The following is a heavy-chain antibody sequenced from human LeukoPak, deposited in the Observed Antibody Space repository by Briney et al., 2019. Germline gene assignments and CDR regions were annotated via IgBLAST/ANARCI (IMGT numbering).Heavy chain of an antibody. J-gene: IGHJ4*02. V-gene: IGHV4-30-2*01. Sequence: PSETLSLTCTVSGGSISSGGYYWSWIRQPPGKGLEWIGYIYHSGSTYYNPSLKSRVTISVDRSKNQFSLKLSSVTAADTAVYYCARAYYYGSGSYTYFDYWGQGTLVTVSS. CDR2: IYHSGST. CDR1: GGSISSGGYY. D-gene: IGHD3-10*01. CDR3: ARAYYYGSGSYTYFDY.